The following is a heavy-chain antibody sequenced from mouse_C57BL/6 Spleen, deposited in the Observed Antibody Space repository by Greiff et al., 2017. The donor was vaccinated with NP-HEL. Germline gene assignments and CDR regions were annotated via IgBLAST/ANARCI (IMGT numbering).Heavy chain of an antibody. CDR2: IDPETGGT. CDR3: TRQLRPYYFDD. Sequence: QVQLQQSGAELVRPGASVTLSCKASGYTFTDYEMHWVKQTPVHGLEWIGAIDPETGGTAYNQKFKGKAILTADKSSSTAYMELRSLTSEDSAVYYCTRQLRPYYFDDWGQGTTLTVSS. D-gene: IGHD3-2*02. V-gene: IGHV1-15*01. CDR1: GYTFTDYE. J-gene: IGHJ2*01.